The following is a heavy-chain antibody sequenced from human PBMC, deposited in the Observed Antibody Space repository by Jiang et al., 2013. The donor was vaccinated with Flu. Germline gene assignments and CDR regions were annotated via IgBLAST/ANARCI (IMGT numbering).Heavy chain of an antibody. CDR2: IYYTGST. J-gene: IGHJ4*02. V-gene: IGHV4-39*01. D-gene: IGHD3-22*01. CDR1: GGSISSGTYY. Sequence: GLVKPSETLSLTCSVSGGSISSGTYYRGWIRQPPGKGLQWIGSIYYTGSTYDNPSLKSRVTMSLDTSKNQVSLKLSSVTAADTAVYYCARLLSDTSGYYYFDYWGLGTLVTVSS. CDR3: ARLLSDTSGYYYFDY.